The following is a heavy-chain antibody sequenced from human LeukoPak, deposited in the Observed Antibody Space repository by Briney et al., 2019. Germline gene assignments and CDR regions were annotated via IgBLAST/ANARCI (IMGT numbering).Heavy chain of an antibody. CDR3: AREEYSSGWYRVDLDY. Sequence: GGSLRLSCAASGFTFSSYWMHWVRQVPGKGLMWVSRIKTDGSSTSYADSVKGRFTISRDNAKNTLYLQMNSLRAEDTAVYYCAREEYSSGWYRVDLDYWGQGTLVTVSS. D-gene: IGHD6-19*01. V-gene: IGHV3-74*01. CDR1: GFTFSSYW. J-gene: IGHJ4*02. CDR2: IKTDGSST.